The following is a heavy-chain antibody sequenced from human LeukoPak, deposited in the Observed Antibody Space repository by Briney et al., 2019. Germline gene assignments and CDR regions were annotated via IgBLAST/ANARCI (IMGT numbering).Heavy chain of an antibody. CDR2: IIPIFGTA. CDR1: GGTFSSYA. J-gene: IGHJ5*02. Sequence: SVKVSCKASGGTFSSYAISWVRQAPGQGLEWMGGIIPIFGTANCAQKFQGRVTITADESTSTAYMELSSLRSEDTAVYYCARSLSRVGTIFGVVNENWFDPWGQGTLVTVSS. D-gene: IGHD3-3*01. CDR3: ARSLSRVGTIFGVVNENWFDP. V-gene: IGHV1-69*01.